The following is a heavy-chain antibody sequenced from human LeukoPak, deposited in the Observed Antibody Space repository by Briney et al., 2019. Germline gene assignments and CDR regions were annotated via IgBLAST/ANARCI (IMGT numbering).Heavy chain of an antibody. Sequence: SETLSLTCSVSGGSISSGSYYWSWIRQPAGKGLEWIGRIYTSGSTNYNHSLKSRVTISVDTSKNQFPLKLSSVTAADTAVYYCARSASLLRGYSYDTASFDYWGQGTLVTVSS. D-gene: IGHD5-18*01. CDR2: IYTSGST. J-gene: IGHJ4*02. V-gene: IGHV4-61*02. CDR3: ARSASLLRGYSYDTASFDY. CDR1: GGSISSGSYY.